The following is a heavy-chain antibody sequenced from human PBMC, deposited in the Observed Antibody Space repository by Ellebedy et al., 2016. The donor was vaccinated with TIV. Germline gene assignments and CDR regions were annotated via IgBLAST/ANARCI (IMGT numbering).Heavy chain of an antibody. CDR3: AREVGASERAFDI. Sequence: SETLSLXCTVSGGSISSYYWSWIRQPPGKGLEWIGYIYYSGSTNYNPPLKSRVTISVDTSKNQFSLKLSSVTAADTAVYYCAREVGASERAFDIWGQGTMVTVSS. J-gene: IGHJ3*02. D-gene: IGHD1-26*01. V-gene: IGHV4-59*01. CDR2: IYYSGST. CDR1: GGSISSYY.